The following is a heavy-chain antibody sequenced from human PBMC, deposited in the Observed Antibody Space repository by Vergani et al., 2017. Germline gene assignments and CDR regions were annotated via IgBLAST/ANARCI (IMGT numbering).Heavy chain of an antibody. CDR1: GFSFPGYA. V-gene: IGHV3-23*01. D-gene: IGHD5-12*01. Sequence: EVQLLESGGGLVQPGGSLRLSCEASGFSFPGYAMSWVRQAPGKGLEWVSSVSGSSATKYYADSVKGRFIISRDNSKNTLHMQMNSLRADDTDVYYCTKGSRVYTGYFFDYWGQGTLATVSS. CDR2: VSGSSATK. J-gene: IGHJ4*02. CDR3: TKGSRVYTGYFFDY.